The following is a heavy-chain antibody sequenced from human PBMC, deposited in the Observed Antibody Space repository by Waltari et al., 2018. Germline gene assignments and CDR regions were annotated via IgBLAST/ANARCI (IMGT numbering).Heavy chain of an antibody. V-gene: IGHV4-38-2*01. CDR3: TRRGGNDSYYVFDI. J-gene: IGHJ3*02. D-gene: IGHD2-21*01. CDR2: IFYSGST. Sequence: QVQLQESGPGLVKPPETLSLTCAVSGYSISHGFYWGWLRQPPGKGLEWIGSIFYSGSTYYNPSLKSRVTILLDTSKNQFSLKLNSVTAADTAVYYCTRRGGNDSYYVFDIWGQGTMVTVSS. CDR1: GYSISHGFY.